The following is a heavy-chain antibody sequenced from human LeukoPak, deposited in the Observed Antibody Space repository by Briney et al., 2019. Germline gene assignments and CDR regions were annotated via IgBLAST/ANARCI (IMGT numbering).Heavy chain of an antibody. CDR3: ARLTGSGYPFDS. CDR2: IYSGGST. D-gene: IGHD3-22*01. Sequence: GGSLRLSCGASGFTVSSNYMSWVRQAPGKGLEWVSVIYSGGSTYYADSVKGRFTISRDNSKNTLYLQMNSLRAEDTAVYYCARLTGSGYPFDSWGQGTLVTVSS. CDR1: GFTVSSNY. J-gene: IGHJ4*02. V-gene: IGHV3-66*04.